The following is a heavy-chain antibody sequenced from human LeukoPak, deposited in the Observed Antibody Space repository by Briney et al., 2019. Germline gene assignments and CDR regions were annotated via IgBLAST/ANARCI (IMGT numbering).Heavy chain of an antibody. Sequence: GGSLRLSCAASGFTVSTNYMSWVRQAPGKGLEWVSIIYSTGGKYYADSVKGRFTISRDNSKHTLYLQMNSLRAEDTAVYYCARDIDLTAGIMDVWGPGTTVTVSS. CDR3: ARDIDLTAGIMDV. V-gene: IGHV3-53*01. CDR1: GFTVSTNY. CDR2: IYSTGGK. D-gene: IGHD1-14*01. J-gene: IGHJ6*02.